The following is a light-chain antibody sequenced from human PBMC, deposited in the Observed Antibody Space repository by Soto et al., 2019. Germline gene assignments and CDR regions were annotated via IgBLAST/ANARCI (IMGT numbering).Light chain of an antibody. V-gene: IGLV2-14*01. J-gene: IGLJ2*01. CDR3: SSYTSSNTVV. CDR1: SSDVGGYNY. Sequence: QSALTQPASVSGSPGQSITISCTATSSDVGGYNYVSWYQQHPGKAPKLMIYEVSNRPSGVSNRFSGSKSGNTASLTIPGLQAEDEANYYCSSYTSSNTVVFGGGTKLTVL. CDR2: EVS.